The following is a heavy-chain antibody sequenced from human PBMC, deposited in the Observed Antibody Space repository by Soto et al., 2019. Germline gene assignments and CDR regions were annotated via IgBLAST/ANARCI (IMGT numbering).Heavy chain of an antibody. V-gene: IGHV4-39*01. Sequence: ETLSLTCTVSGGSISSSSYYWGWIRQPPGKGLEWIGSIYYSGYTYYNPSLKSRVTISVDTSKNQFSLKLSSVTAADTAVYYCARHNGPLYVGYYYDMDVWGQGTTVTVSS. D-gene: IGHD3-16*01. CDR3: ARHNGPLYVGYYYDMDV. J-gene: IGHJ6*02. CDR1: GGSISSSSYY. CDR2: IYYSGYT.